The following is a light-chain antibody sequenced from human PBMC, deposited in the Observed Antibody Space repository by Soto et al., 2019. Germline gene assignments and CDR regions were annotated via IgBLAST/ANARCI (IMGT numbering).Light chain of an antibody. CDR1: QSVGGY. CDR3: QQYSDWPLYS. Sequence: EIVMTQSPATLSVSLGERATLSCRASQSVGGYLAWYQQRPGQVPRLLIYDAYTRAAGVPARFSGSGSGTEFSLTISSLQSEDFAVYYCQQYSDWPLYSLGQGTKVDTK. V-gene: IGKV3-15*01. J-gene: IGKJ2*03. CDR2: DAY.